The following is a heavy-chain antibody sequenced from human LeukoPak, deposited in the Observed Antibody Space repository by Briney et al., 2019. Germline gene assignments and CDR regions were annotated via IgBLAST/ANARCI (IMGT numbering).Heavy chain of an antibody. D-gene: IGHD1-26*01. J-gene: IGHJ5*02. CDR1: GYTFTSYA. CDR3: ARKLRSGGNWFDP. V-gene: IGHV1-69*13. Sequence: SVEVSCKASGYTFTSYAITWVRQAPGQGLEWMGKIIPISGTTNYAQKFQGRVTFTADESTSTAYMELSSLRSEDTALYYCARKLRSGGNWFDPWGQGTLVTVSS. CDR2: IIPISGTT.